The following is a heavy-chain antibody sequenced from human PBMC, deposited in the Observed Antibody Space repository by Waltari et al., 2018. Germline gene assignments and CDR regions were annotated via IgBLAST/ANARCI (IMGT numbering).Heavy chain of an antibody. CDR2: ISGSGGST. Sequence: EVQLLESGGGLVQPGGSLRLSCAASGFTFSSYAMSWVRQAPGKGLEWVSAISGSGGSTYYAECGKGRFTISRDNSKNTLYLQMNSLRAEDTAVYYCAKDPFPRSSSWYRTGYYYGMDVWGQGTTVTVSS. J-gene: IGHJ6*02. V-gene: IGHV3-23*01. CDR3: AKDPFPRSSSWYRTGYYYGMDV. D-gene: IGHD6-13*01. CDR1: GFTFSSYA.